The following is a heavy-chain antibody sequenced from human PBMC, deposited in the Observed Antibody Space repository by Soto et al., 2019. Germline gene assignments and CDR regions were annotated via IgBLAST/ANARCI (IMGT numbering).Heavy chain of an antibody. CDR1: VYSFTSYW. Sequence: PGESLKISCKGCVYSFTSYWISWVRQMPGKCLEWMGRIYPSESYTXXSPSFQGPXTMSADKSISTXYLQWXSLKASDTAXYYCARSEWLGDAVDIWAQGTMVTVSS. CDR2: IYPSESYT. CDR3: ARSEWLGDAVDI. V-gene: IGHV5-10-1*01. D-gene: IGHD5-12*01. J-gene: IGHJ3*02.